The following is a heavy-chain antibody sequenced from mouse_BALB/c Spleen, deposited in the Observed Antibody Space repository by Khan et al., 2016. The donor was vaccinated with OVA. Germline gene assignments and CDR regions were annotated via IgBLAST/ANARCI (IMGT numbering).Heavy chain of an antibody. J-gene: IGHJ2*01. V-gene: IGHV1S136*01. CDR1: GYTFTNYV. CDR2: INPYNGGT. D-gene: IGHD4-1*01. CDR3: ARGNWQSYYFDY. Sequence: EVQLQQSGPELVKPGASVKMSCKASGYTFTNYVLHWVKQKPGKGLEWIGYINPYNGGTKYNEKFKGKATLASDNASITAYMELSSLTSEDSAVYYCARGNWQSYYFDYWGPGTTLTLSS.